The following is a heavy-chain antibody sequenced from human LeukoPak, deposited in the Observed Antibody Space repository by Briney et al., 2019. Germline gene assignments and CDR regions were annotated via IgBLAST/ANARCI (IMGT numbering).Heavy chain of an antibody. J-gene: IGHJ4*02. CDR1: GFTFSAYW. CDR2: IKEDGSQT. CDR3: AKGKQYLEWLPDS. D-gene: IGHD3-3*01. V-gene: IGHV3-7*03. Sequence: GGSLRLSCTGSGFTFSAYWLTWVRQAPGQGLEWVGHIKEDGSQTDCVDSVKGRFTISRDNSNNMLSLYMSSLRADDTAVYYCAKGKQYLEWLPDSWGQGTLVTVSS.